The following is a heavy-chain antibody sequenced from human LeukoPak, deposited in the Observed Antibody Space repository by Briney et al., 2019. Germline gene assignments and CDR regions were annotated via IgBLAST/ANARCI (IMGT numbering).Heavy chain of an antibody. Sequence: SVKVSCKASGGTFSSYAISWVRQAPGQGLEWMGRIIPILGIANYAQKFQGRVTITADKSTSTAYMELSSLRSEDTAVYYCARPVSSTNYYYYYYGMGVWGQGTTVTVSS. V-gene: IGHV1-69*04. CDR3: ARPVSSTNYYYYYYGMGV. CDR1: GGTFSSYA. J-gene: IGHJ6*02. D-gene: IGHD2-2*01. CDR2: IIPILGIA.